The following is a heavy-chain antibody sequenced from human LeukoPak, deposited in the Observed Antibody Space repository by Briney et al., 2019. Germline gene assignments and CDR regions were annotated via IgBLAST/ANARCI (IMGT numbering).Heavy chain of an antibody. CDR3: AKGHYYDILTGYYSSSFDY. J-gene: IGHJ4*02. V-gene: IGHV3-30*18. Sequence: AGGSLRLSCAASGFTFSSYGTQWARHAPGKGREWGGVILCEGSTKYHADSVKGRFTISRDNSKNSLYLQMTRLRAEDTAVYYCAKGHYYDILTGYYSSSFDYWGQGTLVTVSS. CDR2: ILCEGSTK. CDR1: GFTFSSYG. D-gene: IGHD3-9*01.